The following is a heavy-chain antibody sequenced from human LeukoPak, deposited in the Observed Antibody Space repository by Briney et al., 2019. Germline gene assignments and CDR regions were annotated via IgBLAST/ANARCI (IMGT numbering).Heavy chain of an antibody. J-gene: IGHJ4*02. CDR2: ISSSSSYI. CDR3: AKTGFLESDFDY. D-gene: IGHD3-3*01. V-gene: IGHV3-21*04. Sequence: GGSLRLSCAASGFTFSSYSMNWVRQAPGKGLEWVSSISSSSSYIYYADSVKGRFTISRDNSKNTLYLQMNSLRAEDTAVYYCAKTGFLESDFDYWGQGTLVTVSS. CDR1: GFTFSSYS.